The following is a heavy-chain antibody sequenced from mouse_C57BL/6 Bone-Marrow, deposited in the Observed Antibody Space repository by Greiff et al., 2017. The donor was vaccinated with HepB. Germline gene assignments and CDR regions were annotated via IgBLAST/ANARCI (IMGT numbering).Heavy chain of an antibody. J-gene: IGHJ4*01. Sequence: EVKLQESGGGLVKPGGSLKLSCAASGFTFSDYGMHWVRQAPEKGLEWVAYISSGSSTIYYADTVKGRFTISRDNAKNTLFLQMTSLRSEDTAMYYCARQGDYGILYYAMDYWGQGTSVTVSS. CDR1: GFTFSDYG. V-gene: IGHV5-17*01. CDR3: ARQGDYGILYYAMDY. D-gene: IGHD2-1*01. CDR2: ISSGSSTI.